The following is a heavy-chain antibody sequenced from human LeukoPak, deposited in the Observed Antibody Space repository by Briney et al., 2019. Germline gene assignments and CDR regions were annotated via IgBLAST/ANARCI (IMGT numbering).Heavy chain of an antibody. CDR1: GYTFTSYG. D-gene: IGHD3/OR15-3a*01. CDR3: ARGTMIFGVAPPHFDY. Sequence: ASVKVPCKASGYTFTSYGMSWVRQAPGQGLEWMGWISGHNGNTKYAQKLQGRVSMTSDATTSTAYMELRSLRSDDTAVYYCARGTMIFGVAPPHFDYWGQGTLVTVSS. CDR2: ISGHNGNT. J-gene: IGHJ4*02. V-gene: IGHV1-18*01.